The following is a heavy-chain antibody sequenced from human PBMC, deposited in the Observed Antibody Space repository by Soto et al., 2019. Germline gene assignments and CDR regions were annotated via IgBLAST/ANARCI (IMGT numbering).Heavy chain of an antibody. J-gene: IGHJ4*02. Sequence: GESLKISCKGSGYSFTSYWIGWVRQMPGKGLEWMGIIYPGDSDTRYSPSFQGQVTISADESISTAYLQWSSLKASDTAMYYCARLFFNLVTAIPLPIDYWGQGTLVTVSS. CDR1: GYSFTSYW. V-gene: IGHV5-51*01. D-gene: IGHD2-21*02. CDR2: IYPGDSDT. CDR3: ARLFFNLVTAIPLPIDY.